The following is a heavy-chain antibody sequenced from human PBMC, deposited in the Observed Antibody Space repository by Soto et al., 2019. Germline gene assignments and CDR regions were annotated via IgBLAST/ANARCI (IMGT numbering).Heavy chain of an antibody. CDR1: GYTFTSYG. Sequence: ASVKVSCKASGYTFTSYGISWVRQAPGQGLEWMGWISAYNGNTNYAQKLQGRVTMTTDTSTSTAYMELRSLRSDDTAVYYCARDRYRSSYSLYYYYGMDVWGQGTTVTVSS. V-gene: IGHV1-18*01. J-gene: IGHJ6*02. D-gene: IGHD6-13*01. CDR3: ARDRYRSSYSLYYYYGMDV. CDR2: ISAYNGNT.